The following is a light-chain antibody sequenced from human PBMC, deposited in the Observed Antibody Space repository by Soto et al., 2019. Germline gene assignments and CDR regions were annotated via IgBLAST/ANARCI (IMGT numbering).Light chain of an antibody. Sequence: QSVLTQPPSVSEAPGQRGTISCTGGSSNIGAGYEAHWYQQVPGTAPKLLIYENNNRPPGVPDRFSGSKSGTSASLAITGLQAEDEAEYYCQSYDSSLSGYVFGTGTKVTVL. CDR1: SSNIGAGYE. J-gene: IGLJ1*01. V-gene: IGLV1-40*01. CDR3: QSYDSSLSGYV. CDR2: ENN.